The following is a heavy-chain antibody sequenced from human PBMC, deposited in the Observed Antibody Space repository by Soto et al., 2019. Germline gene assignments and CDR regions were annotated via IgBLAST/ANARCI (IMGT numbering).Heavy chain of an antibody. CDR3: ARARYSSGWYSS. CDR2: INHSGST. CDR1: GDSITSDKW. V-gene: IGHV4-4*02. Sequence: SETLSLTCAVSGDSITSDKWWSWIRQPPGKGLEWIGEINHSGSTNYNPSLKSRVTISVDTSKNQFSLELTSVTAADTAIYYCARARYSSGWYSSWGQGTLVTVSS. D-gene: IGHD6-19*01. J-gene: IGHJ5*02.